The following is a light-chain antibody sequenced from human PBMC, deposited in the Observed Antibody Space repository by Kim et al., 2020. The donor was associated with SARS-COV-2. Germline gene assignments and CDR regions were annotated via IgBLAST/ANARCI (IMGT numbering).Light chain of an antibody. V-gene: IGLV3-1*01. CDR3: QAWDSSTSVV. J-gene: IGLJ2*01. Sequence: SYELTRPPSVSVSPGQTASITCSGDKLGDKFASWYQQKPGQSPVLVIYQDSERPSGIPERFSGSNSGNTATLTVSGTQAMDEADYYCQAWDSSTSVVFGGGTQLTVL. CDR2: QDS. CDR1: KLGDKF.